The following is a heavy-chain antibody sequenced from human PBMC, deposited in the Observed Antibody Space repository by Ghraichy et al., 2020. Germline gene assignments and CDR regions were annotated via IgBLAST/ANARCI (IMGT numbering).Heavy chain of an antibody. V-gene: IGHV3-53*01. D-gene: IGHD6-19*01. Sequence: GGSLRLSCAASGFTVSRTHMAWVRQAPGKGREGGSGSQRGDKTYYADTVKGRFTISRDDSKNTLYLQMNSLRADDTAVYYCARDLGDTSGWPIFDYWGQGSLVTVSS. J-gene: IGHJ4*02. CDR3: ARDLGDTSGWPIFDY. CDR2: SQRGDKT. CDR1: GFTVSRTH.